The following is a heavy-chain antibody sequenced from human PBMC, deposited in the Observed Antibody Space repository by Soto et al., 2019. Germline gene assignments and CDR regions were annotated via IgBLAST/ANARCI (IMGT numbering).Heavy chain of an antibody. CDR1: GFTFSSYS. CDR3: ARDIKVVPAATVHYFDY. J-gene: IGHJ4*02. V-gene: IGHV3-21*01. CDR2: ISSSSSYI. Sequence: GGSLRLSCAASGFTFSSYSMNWVRQAPGKGLEWVSSISSSSSYIYYADSVKGRFTISRDNAKNSLYLQMNSLRAEDTAVYYCARDIKVVPAATVHYFDYWGQGTLVTVSS. D-gene: IGHD2-2*01.